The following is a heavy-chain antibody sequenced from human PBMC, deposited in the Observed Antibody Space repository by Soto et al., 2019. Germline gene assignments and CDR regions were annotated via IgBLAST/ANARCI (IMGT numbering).Heavy chain of an antibody. CDR3: AKDRITASGLYVLDV. D-gene: IGHD6-13*01. CDR2: IYYSGST. V-gene: IGHV4-31*03. CDR1: GGSISSGGYY. Sequence: PSETLSLTCSVSGGSISSGGYYWTWIRQHPEKGLEWIGNIYYSGSTYYNPSLKSRVTISVDTSKNHFSLKLSFVTAADTAVYYCAKDRITASGLYVLDVWGQGTTVTVSS. J-gene: IGHJ6*02.